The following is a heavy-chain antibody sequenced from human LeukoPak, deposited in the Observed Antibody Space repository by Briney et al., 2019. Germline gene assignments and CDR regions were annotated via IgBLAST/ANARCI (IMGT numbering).Heavy chain of an antibody. D-gene: IGHD4-11*01. CDR2: IYTSGST. J-gene: IGHJ3*02. V-gene: IGHV4-4*07. CDR1: GGSISSYY. Sequence: PSETLSLTCTVSGGSISSYYWSWIRQPAGKGLEWIGRIYTSGSTNYNPSLKSRVTMSVDTSKNQFSLKLSSVTAADTAVYYCARARTKMTTVTSDAFDIWGQGTMVTVSS. CDR3: ARARTKMTTVTSDAFDI.